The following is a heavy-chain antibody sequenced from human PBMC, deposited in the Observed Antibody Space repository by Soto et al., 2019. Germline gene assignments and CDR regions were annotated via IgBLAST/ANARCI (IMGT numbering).Heavy chain of an antibody. Sequence: PSETLSFTCTVPGDSITSGGYYWSWIRQHPGKGLEWLGYIYGSGGSGSTLYNPSLKSRITLSVDTSKTQFSLNLSSVTVADTAVYFCARKQAGYFSGIDPWGQGTLVTVSS. J-gene: IGHJ5*02. V-gene: IGHV4-31*03. CDR3: ARKQAGYFSGIDP. CDR2: IYGSGGSGST. CDR1: GDSITSGGYY. D-gene: IGHD2-15*01.